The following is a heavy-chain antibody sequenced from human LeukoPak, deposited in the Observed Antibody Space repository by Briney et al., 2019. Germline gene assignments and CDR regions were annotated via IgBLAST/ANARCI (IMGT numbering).Heavy chain of an antibody. CDR3: ARVGAQRPHDV. D-gene: IGHD3-10*01. V-gene: IGHV3-48*03. Sequence: GGSLRLSCAVSGFTFSTYEMGWVRQAPGKGLEWVSYISSSGNTIYYADSVKGRFTISRDNAKNSLYLQMNSLRAEDTAVYYCARVGAQRPHDVWGKGTTVTVSS. J-gene: IGHJ6*04. CDR2: ISSSGNTI. CDR1: GFTFSTYE.